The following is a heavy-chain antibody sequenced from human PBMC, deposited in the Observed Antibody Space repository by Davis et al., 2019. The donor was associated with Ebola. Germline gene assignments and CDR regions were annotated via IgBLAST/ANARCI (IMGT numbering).Heavy chain of an antibody. CDR1: GFTFSSYS. CDR3: ARTLSAAFRWRVNYYYGMDV. J-gene: IGHJ6*02. CDR2: ISSSSSTI. V-gene: IGHV3-48*02. D-gene: IGHD2-2*01. Sequence: GESLKISCAASGFTFSSYSMNWVRQAPGKGLEWVSYISSSSSTIYYADSVKGRFTISRDNAKNSLYLQMNSLRDEDTAVYYCARTLSAAFRWRVNYYYGMDVWGQGTTVTVSS.